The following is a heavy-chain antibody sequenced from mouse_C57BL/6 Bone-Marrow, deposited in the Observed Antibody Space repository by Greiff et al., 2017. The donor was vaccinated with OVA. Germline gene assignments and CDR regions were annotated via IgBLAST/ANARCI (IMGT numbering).Heavy chain of an antibody. V-gene: IGHV1-81*01. CDR3: ARRVMITTIFDY. Sequence: QVQLQQSGAELARPGASVKLSCKASGYTFTSYGISWVKQRPGQGLEWIGEIYPRSGNTYYNEKFKGKATLTADKSSSTAYMELRSLTSEDSAVDFCARRVMITTIFDYWGQGTTLTVSS. D-gene: IGHD2-4*01. CDR1: GYTFTSYG. J-gene: IGHJ2*01. CDR2: IYPRSGNT.